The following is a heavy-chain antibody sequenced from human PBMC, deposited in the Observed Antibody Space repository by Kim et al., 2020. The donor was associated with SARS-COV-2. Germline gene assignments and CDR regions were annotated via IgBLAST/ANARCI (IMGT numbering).Heavy chain of an antibody. J-gene: IGHJ5*02. CDR2: IYYSGST. D-gene: IGHD4-17*01. CDR1: GGSISSGGYY. CDR3: ARVPPTTVMWGNWFDP. Sequence: SETLSLTCTVSGGSISSGGYYWSWIRQHPGKGLEWIGYIYYSGSTYYNPSLKSRVTISVDTSKNQFSLKLSSVTAADTAVYYCARVPPTTVMWGNWFDPWGQGTLVTVSS. V-gene: IGHV4-31*03.